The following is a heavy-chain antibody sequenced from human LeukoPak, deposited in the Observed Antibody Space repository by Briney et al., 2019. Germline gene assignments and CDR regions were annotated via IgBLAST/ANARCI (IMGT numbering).Heavy chain of an antibody. CDR3: ASLGGDYDILTGLNFFDY. D-gene: IGHD3-9*01. Sequence: PSETLSLTCTVSGGSISSYYWSWIRQPPGKGLEWIGYIYYSGSTNYNPSLKSRVTISVDTSKNQFSLKLSSVTAADTAVYYCASLGGDYDILTGLNFFDYWGQGTLVTVSS. CDR1: GGSISSYY. J-gene: IGHJ4*02. V-gene: IGHV4-59*08. CDR2: IYYSGST.